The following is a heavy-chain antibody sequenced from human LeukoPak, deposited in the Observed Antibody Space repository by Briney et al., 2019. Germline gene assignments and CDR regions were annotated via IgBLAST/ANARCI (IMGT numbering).Heavy chain of an antibody. J-gene: IGHJ6*02. V-gene: IGHV3-48*02. D-gene: IGHD3-22*01. Sequence: GGSLRLSCAASGFAFSSYNMNWVRQAPGKGLEWISYIGSSGSPTHYADSVVGRFTISRDNAKISLYLQMNSLRDEDTAVYFCARRPYSDTSGRLSDVWGQGTTVTVSS. CDR2: IGSSGSPT. CDR3: ARRPYSDTSGRLSDV. CDR1: GFAFSSYN.